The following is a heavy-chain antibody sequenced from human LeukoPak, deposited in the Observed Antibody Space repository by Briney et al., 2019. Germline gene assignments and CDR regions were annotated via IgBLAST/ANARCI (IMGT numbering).Heavy chain of an antibody. D-gene: IGHD6-19*01. V-gene: IGHV3-7*02. CDR3: AGAVADWYFDL. Sequence: GGSLRLSCAASGFTFSSYWMTWVRQAPGKGLEWVANINQDGSEKYYVDSVKGRFTISRDNAKNSLYLQMNSLRADDTAVYYCAGAVADWYFDLWGRGTLVTVSS. CDR1: GFTFSSYW. CDR2: INQDGSEK. J-gene: IGHJ2*01.